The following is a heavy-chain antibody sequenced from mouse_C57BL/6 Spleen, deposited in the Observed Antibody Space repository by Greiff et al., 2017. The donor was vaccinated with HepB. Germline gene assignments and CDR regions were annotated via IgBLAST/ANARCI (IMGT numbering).Heavy chain of an antibody. CDR3: ARWDYYCSSYVDWYFDV. CDR2: IYPGDGDT. V-gene: IGHV1-82*01. J-gene: IGHJ1*03. CDR1: GYAFSSSW. Sequence: VQLQQSGPELVKPGASVKISCKASGYAFSSSWMNWVKQRPGKGLEWIGRIYPGDGDTNYNGKFKGKATLTADKSSSTAYMQLSSLTSEDSAVYFCARWDYYCSSYVDWYFDVWGTGTTVTVSS. D-gene: IGHD1-1*01.